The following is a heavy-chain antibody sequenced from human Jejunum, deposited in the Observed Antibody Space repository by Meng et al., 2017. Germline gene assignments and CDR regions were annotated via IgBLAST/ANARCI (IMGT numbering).Heavy chain of an antibody. V-gene: IGHV3-23*01. Sequence: GGSLRLSCAASGFSFSIYGMSWVRQAPGKGLEWVSSIRGSDGLTYYADSVKGRFIISSDASKNMLFLQMNSLRAEDTAVYYCTKDTTAGDFFTSDYWGQGTLVTVSS. D-gene: IGHD2/OR15-2a*01. CDR1: GFSFSIYG. CDR3: TKDTTAGDFFTSDY. J-gene: IGHJ4*02. CDR2: IRGSDGLT.